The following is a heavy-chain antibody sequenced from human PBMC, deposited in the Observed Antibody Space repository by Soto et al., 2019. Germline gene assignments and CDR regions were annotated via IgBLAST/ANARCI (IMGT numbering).Heavy chain of an antibody. CDR3: AHTHHTIFGVVITDPSYYYSGMDV. D-gene: IGHD3-3*01. V-gene: IGHV1-69*13. J-gene: IGHJ6*02. CDR1: GGTFSSYA. Sequence: SVKVSCKASGGTFSSYAISWVRQAPGQGLEWMGGIIPIFGTANYAQKFQGRVTITADESTSTAYMELSSLRSEDTAVYYCAHTHHTIFGVVITDPSYYYSGMDVWGQGTTVTSP. CDR2: IIPIFGTA.